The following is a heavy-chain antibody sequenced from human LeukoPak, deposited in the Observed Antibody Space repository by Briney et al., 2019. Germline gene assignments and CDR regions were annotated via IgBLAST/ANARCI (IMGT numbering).Heavy chain of an antibody. CDR1: GGSISSSSYY. J-gene: IGHJ4*02. CDR2: MYYSGST. V-gene: IGHV4-39*02. CDR3: ARDPAMVFFDY. Sequence: PSETLSLTCTVSGGSISSSSYYWGWIRQPPGKGLEWIGSMYYSGSTYYNPSLKSRVTISVDTSKNQFSLKLSSVTAADTAVYYCARDPAMVFFDYWGQGTLVTVSS. D-gene: IGHD5-18*01.